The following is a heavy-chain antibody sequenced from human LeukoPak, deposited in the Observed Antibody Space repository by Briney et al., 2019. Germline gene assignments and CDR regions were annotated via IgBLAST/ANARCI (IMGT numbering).Heavy chain of an antibody. D-gene: IGHD2-2*01. CDR2: INPHSGGT. J-gene: IGHJ4*02. Sequence: ASVKVSCKASGYTFTGYYIHWVRQAPGQGLEWMGWINPHSGGTNYAQKFQGGVTMTRDTSITAAYMELSSLRSDDTAVYYCARDVGEYCSSTNCYASHYWGQGTLVTVSS. V-gene: IGHV1-2*02. CDR1: GYTFTGYY. CDR3: ARDVGEYCSSTNCYASHY.